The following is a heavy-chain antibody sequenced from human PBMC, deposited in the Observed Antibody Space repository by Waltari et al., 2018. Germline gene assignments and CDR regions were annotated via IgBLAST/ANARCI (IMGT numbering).Heavy chain of an antibody. D-gene: IGHD3-16*01. V-gene: IGHV4-30-2*01. Sequence: QVQLQESGSGLVKPSETLSLTCAVSGYSVSIGGYTWGWIRQPPGKGLEWIGYIYHRGSTYDNPSLKSRLTMSIDWSKNQFSLNLTSVTAADTAVYYCGSNPRGGPHWYFDLWGRGILVTVSS. CDR3: GSNPRGGPHWYFDL. CDR2: IYHRGST. CDR1: GYSVSIGGYT. J-gene: IGHJ2*01.